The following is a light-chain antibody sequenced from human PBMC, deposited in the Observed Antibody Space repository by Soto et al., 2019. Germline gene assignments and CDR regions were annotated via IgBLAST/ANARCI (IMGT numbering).Light chain of an antibody. V-gene: IGKV3-20*01. CDR1: QSVSSSY. Sequence: EIVLTHSPGTLSLSPGEGATLSCSASQSVSSSYLAWYQQKPGQAPRLLIYGASSRPTGIPDRFSGSGSGTDFTLTISRLEPEDFAVYYCQQYGSSSTFGQGTRLEIK. CDR2: GAS. J-gene: IGKJ5*01. CDR3: QQYGSSST.